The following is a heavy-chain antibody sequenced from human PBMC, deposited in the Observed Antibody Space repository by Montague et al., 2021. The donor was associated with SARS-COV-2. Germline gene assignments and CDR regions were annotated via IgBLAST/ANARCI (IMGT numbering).Heavy chain of an antibody. CDR2: IYSNDEK. D-gene: IGHD3-9*01. CDR3: AHLIRYYDIFTGIPFDY. V-gene: IGHV2-5*01. CDR1: GFSLSTPNVG. Sequence: PALVKPTQTLTLTCTFSGFSLSTPNVGVGWIRQPPGKALEWVAVIYSNDEKRYSPSLRNRLTITKDTAKNQVVLSLTYVDPGDTATYSCAHLIRYYDIFTGIPFDYWGQGSLVTVSS. J-gene: IGHJ4*02.